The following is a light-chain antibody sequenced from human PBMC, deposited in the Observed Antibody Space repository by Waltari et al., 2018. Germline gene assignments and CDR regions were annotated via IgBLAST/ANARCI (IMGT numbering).Light chain of an antibody. CDR3: QSYDNSLSGAWV. CDR1: SSNLGSGYD. J-gene: IGLJ3*02. V-gene: IGLV1-40*01. Sequence: QSVLTQPPSLSGAPGQRVTISCTGSSSNLGSGYDVHWYQQLPGTAPKLLIYGNNKRPSGVPDRCSGSRSGTSASLAITGLQAEDEADYYCQSYDNSLSGAWVFGGGTKLTVL. CDR2: GNN.